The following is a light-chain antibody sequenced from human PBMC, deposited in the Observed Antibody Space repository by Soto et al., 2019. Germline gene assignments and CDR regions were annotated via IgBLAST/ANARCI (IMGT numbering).Light chain of an antibody. Sequence: QSVLTQPPSASGSPGQSVTISCTGTSSDVGGYNYVSWYQQHPGKAPKLMIYEVSKRPSGVPDRISGSKSGNTASLTVSGLQAEDEADYYCSSYAGSNRVVFGGGTKLTVL. CDR1: SSDVGGYNY. CDR3: SSYAGSNRVV. V-gene: IGLV2-8*01. J-gene: IGLJ2*01. CDR2: EVS.